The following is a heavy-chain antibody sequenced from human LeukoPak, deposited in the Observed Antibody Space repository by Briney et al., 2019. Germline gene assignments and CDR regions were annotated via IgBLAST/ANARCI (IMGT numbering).Heavy chain of an antibody. CDR2: ISDSGDTI. D-gene: IGHD3-3*01. Sequence: PGGSLRLSCAASGFTFSTYEMIWVRQAPGKGLEWVSYISDSGDTIFYADSVKGRFTISRDNAKNSLYLQMNSLRAEDTAVYYCARFRRYYDFWSGYWPYNWFDPWGQGTLVTVSS. J-gene: IGHJ5*02. CDR3: ARFRRYYDFWSGYWPYNWFDP. CDR1: GFTFSTYE. V-gene: IGHV3-48*03.